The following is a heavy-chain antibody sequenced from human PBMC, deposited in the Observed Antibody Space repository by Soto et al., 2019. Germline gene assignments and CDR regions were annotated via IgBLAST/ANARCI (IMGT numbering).Heavy chain of an antibody. D-gene: IGHD3-3*01. CDR2: IYYSGST. CDR3: ASLLEWSYHQLGD. V-gene: IGHV4-31*03. Sequence: QVQLQESGPGLVKPSQTLSLTCTVSVGSISSGGYYWSWIRQHPGKGLEWIGYIYYSGSTYYNPSLKSRVTISVDTSKSQFSLKLSSVTAADTAVYYCASLLEWSYHQLGDWGQGTLVTVSS. J-gene: IGHJ4*02. CDR1: VGSISSGGYY.